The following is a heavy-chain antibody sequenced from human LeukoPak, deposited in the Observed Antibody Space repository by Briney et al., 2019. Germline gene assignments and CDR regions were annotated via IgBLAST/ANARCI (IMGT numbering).Heavy chain of an antibody. V-gene: IGHV1-2*02. CDR2: INPNSGGT. D-gene: IGHD6-6*01. CDR3: ARVGYSSSSSDAFDI. Sequence: ASVKVSCKASGYTFTGYYMHWVRQAPGQGLEWMGWINPNSGGTNYAQKFQGRVTMTRDTSISTAYMELSRLRSDDTAVYYCARVGYSSSSSDAFDIWGQGTMVTVSS. CDR1: GYTFTGYY. J-gene: IGHJ3*02.